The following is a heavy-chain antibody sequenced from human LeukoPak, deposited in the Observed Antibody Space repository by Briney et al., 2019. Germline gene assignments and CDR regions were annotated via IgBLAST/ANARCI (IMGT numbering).Heavy chain of an antibody. CDR2: IYYSGST. D-gene: IGHD2-2*01. CDR3: ARADCSSTSCQGYYYYGMDV. CDR1: GGSISSGNYY. Sequence: SQTLSLTCTVSGGSISSGNYYWSWIRQPPGKGLEWIGYIYYSGSTYYNPSLKSRVTISVDTSKNQFSLKLNSVTAADTAIYYCARADCSSTSCQGYYYYGMDVWGQGATVTVSS. V-gene: IGHV4-30-4*01. J-gene: IGHJ6*02.